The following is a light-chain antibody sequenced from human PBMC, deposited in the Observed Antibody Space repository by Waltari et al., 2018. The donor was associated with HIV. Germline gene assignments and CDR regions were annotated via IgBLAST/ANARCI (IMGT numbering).Light chain of an antibody. CDR2: EDN. V-gene: IGLV6-57*01. CDR3: QSYDTTNHGV. CDR1: SGNIGNNY. J-gene: IGLJ3*02. Sequence: NFMLTQPQSVSASLGKAVTISCTRSSGNIGNNYVQWYQQRLGSSPTTVIFEDNQQPTGVPDRFSGAIDSSSNSAALSISGLKTEDEADYYCQSYDTTNHGVFGGGTKLTVL.